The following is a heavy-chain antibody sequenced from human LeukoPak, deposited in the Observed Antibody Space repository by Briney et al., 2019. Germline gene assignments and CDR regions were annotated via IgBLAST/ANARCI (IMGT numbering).Heavy chain of an antibody. V-gene: IGHV3-30-3*01. CDR2: ILYDGSNP. Sequence: SGGSLRLSCVASGFTFSSYDMHWVRRAPGKGLDWVAFILYDGSNPYYADSVKGRFTISRDNSKNTLFLQMNSLRPDDTAVYYCTRGSLVAATRTKNNWFDPWGQGTRVTVSS. J-gene: IGHJ5*02. D-gene: IGHD6-13*01. CDR3: TRGSLVAATRTKNNWFDP. CDR1: GFTFSSYD.